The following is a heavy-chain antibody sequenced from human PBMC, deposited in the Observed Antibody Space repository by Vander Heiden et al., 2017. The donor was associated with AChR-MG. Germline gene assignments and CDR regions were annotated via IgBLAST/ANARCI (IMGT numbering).Heavy chain of an antibody. D-gene: IGHD5-12*01. Sequence: EVQLLESGGGLVQPGGSLRLSCAASGFTVSSYAMSWVRQAPGKGLEWVSAISGSGGSTYYADSVKGRFTISRDNSKNTLYLQMNSLRAEDTAVYYCAKISGVSGYSGYADYWGQGTLVTVSS. CDR1: GFTVSSYA. CDR3: AKISGVSGYSGYADY. CDR2: ISGSGGST. V-gene: IGHV3-23*01. J-gene: IGHJ4*02.